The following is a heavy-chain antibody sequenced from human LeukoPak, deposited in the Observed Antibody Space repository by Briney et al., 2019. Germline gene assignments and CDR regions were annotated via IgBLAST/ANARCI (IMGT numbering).Heavy chain of an antibody. J-gene: IGHJ5*02. D-gene: IGHD3-22*01. V-gene: IGHV1-69*04. CDR1: GGTFSNYA. CDR2: IIPILNIA. Sequence: SVKVSCKASGGTFSNYAISWVRQAHGQGLEWMGRIIPILNIANYAQKFQDRVTITADRSTSTAYMELSSLSSEDTAVYYCAAAITMIVVINAGLGEAWGQGTLVTVSS. CDR3: AAAITMIVVINAGLGEA.